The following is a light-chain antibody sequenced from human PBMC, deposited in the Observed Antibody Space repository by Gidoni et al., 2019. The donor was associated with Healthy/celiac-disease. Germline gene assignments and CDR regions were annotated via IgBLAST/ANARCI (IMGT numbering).Light chain of an antibody. CDR1: QSVSSN. CDR3: QQYNKWSPT. Sequence: EIVMTQSPATLSVSPGERATLSCRASQSVSSNLAWYQQKPGQAPRLLIYGASTRATGIPARFRGSGSGTEFTLTISSLQSEDFAVYYCQQYNKWSPTFGQGTKVEIK. CDR2: GAS. J-gene: IGKJ1*01. V-gene: IGKV3-15*01.